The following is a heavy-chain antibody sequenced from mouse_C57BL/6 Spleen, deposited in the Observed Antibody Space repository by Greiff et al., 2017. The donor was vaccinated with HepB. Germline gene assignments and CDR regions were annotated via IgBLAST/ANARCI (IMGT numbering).Heavy chain of an antibody. J-gene: IGHJ4*01. CDR1: GYTFTSYW. Sequence: QVQLQQSGAELAIPGASVKLSCKASGYTFTSYWMHWVKQRPGQGLEWIGYINPSRGYTKYNQKLKDKATLTADKSSSTAYMQLSSLTYEDSAVYYCAIYYDYPHYYAMDYWGQGTSVTVSS. CDR3: AIYYDYPHYYAMDY. D-gene: IGHD2-4*01. CDR2: INPSRGYT. V-gene: IGHV1-7*01.